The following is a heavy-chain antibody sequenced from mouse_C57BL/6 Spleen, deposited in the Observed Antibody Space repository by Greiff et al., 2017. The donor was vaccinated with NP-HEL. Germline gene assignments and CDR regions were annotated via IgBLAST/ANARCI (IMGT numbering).Heavy chain of an antibody. CDR1: GFSFTSYG. CDR3: AKSNSSYFAD. V-gene: IGHV2-5*01. Sequence: VQLQESGPGLVQPSQSLSITCTASGFSFTSYGVHWVSQSPGKGLEWLGVICRGGSTDYNAAFMSRLSITTDNSKSQVFFKMNSLPADDTAVYYCAKSNSSYFADWGQGTPLSVSS. CDR2: ICRGGST. J-gene: IGHJ2*01.